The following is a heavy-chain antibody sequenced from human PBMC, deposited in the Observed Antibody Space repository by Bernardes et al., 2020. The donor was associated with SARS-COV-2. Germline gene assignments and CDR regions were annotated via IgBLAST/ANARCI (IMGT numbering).Heavy chain of an antibody. CDR2: ISYDGSNK. CDR1: GFTFSSYA. CDR3: AKSERYHFDY. J-gene: IGHJ4*02. V-gene: IGHV3-30*18. D-gene: IGHD1-20*01. Sequence: GSLRLSCAASGFTFSSYAMHWVRQAPGKGLEWVTTISYDGSNKYYADSVKGRFTISRDNSKNTLYLQMNSLRAEDTAVFYCAKSERYHFDYWGQGTLVTVSS.